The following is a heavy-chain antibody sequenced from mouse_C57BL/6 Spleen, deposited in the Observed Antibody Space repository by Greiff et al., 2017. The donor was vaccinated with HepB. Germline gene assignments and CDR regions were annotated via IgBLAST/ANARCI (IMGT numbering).Heavy chain of an antibody. Sequence: VQLQQSGPELVKPGASVKIPCKASGYTFTDYNMDWVKQSHGKSLEWIGDINPNNGGTIYNQKFKGKATLTVDKSSSTAYMELRSLTSEDTAVYYCARSAYGPYAMDYWGQGTSVTVSS. D-gene: IGHD2-10*02. J-gene: IGHJ4*01. V-gene: IGHV1-18*01. CDR2: INPNNGGT. CDR1: GYTFTDYN. CDR3: ARSAYGPYAMDY.